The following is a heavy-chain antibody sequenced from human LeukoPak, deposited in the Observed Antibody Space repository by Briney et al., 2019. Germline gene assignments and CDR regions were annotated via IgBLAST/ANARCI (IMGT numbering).Heavy chain of an antibody. CDR1: GGSFSGYY. V-gene: IGHV4-34*01. CDR3: AGGIAARPYGY. J-gene: IGHJ4*02. D-gene: IGHD6-6*01. Sequence: KPSETLSLTCAVYGGSFSGYYWSWIRQPPGKGLEWIGEINHSGSTNYNPSLKSRVTISVDTSKNLFSLKLSSVTAADTAVYYCAGGIAARPYGYWGQGTLVTVSS. CDR2: INHSGST.